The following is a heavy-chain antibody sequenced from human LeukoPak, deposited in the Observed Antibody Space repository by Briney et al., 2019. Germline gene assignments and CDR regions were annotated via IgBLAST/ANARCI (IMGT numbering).Heavy chain of an antibody. Sequence: ASVKVSCKASGYTFTSYGISWVRQAPGQGLEWMGWISAYNGNTNYAQKLQGRVTMTTDTSTSTAYMELRSLRSDDTAVYYCAGVGTYYYDSSGSSWGQGTLVTVSS. CDR3: AGVGTYYYDSSGSS. D-gene: IGHD3-22*01. V-gene: IGHV1-18*01. CDR2: ISAYNGNT. CDR1: GYTFTSYG. J-gene: IGHJ4*02.